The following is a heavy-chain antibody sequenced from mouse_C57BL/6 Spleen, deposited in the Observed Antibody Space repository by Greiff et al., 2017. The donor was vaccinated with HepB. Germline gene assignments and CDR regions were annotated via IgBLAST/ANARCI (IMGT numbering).Heavy chain of an antibody. CDR2: IYPENGDT. CDR1: GFNIKDDY. CDR3: TTRTAGGYFDV. D-gene: IGHD3-1*01. J-gene: IGHJ1*03. Sequence: EVQLQQSGAELVRPGASVKLSCTASGFNIKDDYMHWVKQRPEQGLEWIGWIYPENGDTEYASKFQGKATITADTSSNTAYLRLLSLTSEATAVYDSTTRTAGGYFDVWGTGTTVTVSS. V-gene: IGHV14-4*01.